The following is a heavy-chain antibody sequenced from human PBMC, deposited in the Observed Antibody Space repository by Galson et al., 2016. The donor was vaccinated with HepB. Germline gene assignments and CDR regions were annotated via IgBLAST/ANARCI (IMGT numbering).Heavy chain of an antibody. D-gene: IGHD5-12*01. CDR3: AKAGSRAFIVALDYGMDV. CDR2: ISYDGSNK. CDR1: GFTFRNYG. J-gene: IGHJ6*02. Sequence: SLRLSCAASGFTFRNYGMHWIRQAPGKGLEWVTVISYDGSNKYYADSVKGRSTISRDNSKNTLYLQMNSLRAEDTAVYYCAKAGSRAFIVALDYGMDVWGQGTTVTVSS. V-gene: IGHV3-30*18.